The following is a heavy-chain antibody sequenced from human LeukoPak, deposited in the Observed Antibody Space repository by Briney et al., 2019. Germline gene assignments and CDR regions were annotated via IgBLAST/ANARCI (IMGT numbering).Heavy chain of an antibody. CDR3: ARDPPGDYSGSYL. CDR2: IKQDGSEK. J-gene: IGHJ4*02. Sequence: GGSLRLSCAASGFTFSSYWMSWVRQAPGKGLEWVANIKQDGSEKYYVDSVKGRFTISRDNAKNSLYLQMNSLRAEDTAVYYCARDPPGDYSGSYLWGQGTLVTVSS. V-gene: IGHV3-7*01. CDR1: GFTFSSYW. D-gene: IGHD1-26*01.